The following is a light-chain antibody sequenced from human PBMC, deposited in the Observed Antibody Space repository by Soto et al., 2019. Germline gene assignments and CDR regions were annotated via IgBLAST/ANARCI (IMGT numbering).Light chain of an antibody. V-gene: IGKV1-9*01. CDR3: QQLYTLPFT. CDR2: EAS. J-gene: IGKJ5*01. CDR1: QSISSY. Sequence: DIQMYQSPSSLSASVGDRVTITCRASQSISSYLNWYQQKPGKAPKLLIYEASTLQSGVPSRFSGSGSGTEFTLTISGLLPEDFAAYHCQQLYTLPFTFGQGTRLENK.